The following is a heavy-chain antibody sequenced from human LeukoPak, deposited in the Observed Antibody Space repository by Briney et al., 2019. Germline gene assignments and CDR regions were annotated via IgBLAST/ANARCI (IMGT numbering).Heavy chain of an antibody. J-gene: IGHJ6*02. CDR3: ARARSILTGFQSMDV. Sequence: ASVTVSCKASGYTFTSYDINWVRQAPGQGLEWMGWMNPNSRNTGYAQKFQGRVTMTRNTSISTAYMELSSLRSEDTAVYYCARARSILTGFQSMDVWGQGTTVTVSS. D-gene: IGHD3-9*01. V-gene: IGHV1-8*01. CDR1: GYTFTSYD. CDR2: MNPNSRNT.